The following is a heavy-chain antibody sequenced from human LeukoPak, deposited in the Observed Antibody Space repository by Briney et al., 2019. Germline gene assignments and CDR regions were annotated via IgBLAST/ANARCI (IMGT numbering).Heavy chain of an antibody. Sequence: SETLSLTCTVSGGSISNYWSWIRQPAGKGLEWIGRIYTSGSANYNPSLKSRVTMSVDTSKNQFSLKLSSVTAADTAMYYCARGRTVTKTNIGSGWYRVFDYWGQGTLVTVSS. CDR1: GGSISNY. D-gene: IGHD6-19*01. CDR3: ARGRTVTKTNIGSGWYRVFDY. J-gene: IGHJ4*02. V-gene: IGHV4-4*07. CDR2: IYTSGSA.